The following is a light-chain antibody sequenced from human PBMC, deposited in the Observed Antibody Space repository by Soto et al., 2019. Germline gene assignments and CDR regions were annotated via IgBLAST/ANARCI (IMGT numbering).Light chain of an antibody. Sequence: DIVLTQSPGTLSLSPGDRATLSCRASQSVSNYVAWYQQRPGQAPRFLIYGASTRATGIPARFSGSGSGTEFTLTISRLEPEDFAVYYCQQYGSSPTTFGQGTKVDI. V-gene: IGKV3-20*01. CDR2: GAS. CDR3: QQYGSSPTT. J-gene: IGKJ1*01. CDR1: QSVSNY.